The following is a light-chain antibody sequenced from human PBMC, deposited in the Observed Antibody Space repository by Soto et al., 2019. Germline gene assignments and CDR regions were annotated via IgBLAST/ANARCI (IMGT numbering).Light chain of an antibody. J-gene: IGKJ3*01. CDR2: DAS. Sequence: EIVLTQSPATLSLSPGERATLSCRASQSVSSYLAWYQQKPGQAPRLLIYDASNRTTGIPARFSGSGSGTVFTLTISSLEPEDFAVYYCQQRSNWPPRTFGPGTKVDI. CDR3: QQRSNWPPRT. CDR1: QSVSSY. V-gene: IGKV3-11*01.